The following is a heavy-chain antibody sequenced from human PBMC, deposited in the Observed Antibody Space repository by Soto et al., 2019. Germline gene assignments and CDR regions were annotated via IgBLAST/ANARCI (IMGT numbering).Heavy chain of an antibody. CDR3: ARAVAVPADFDY. CDR1: GYTFTGYA. D-gene: IGHD6-19*01. CDR2: INAGNGNT. Sequence: QVQLVQSGAEEKKPGASVKVSCKASGYTFTGYAMHWVRQAPGQRLEWMGWINAGNGNTKYSQKFQGRVTITRDTSASTDYMELSSLRSEDTAVYDCARAVAVPADFDYWGQGTLGAVSS. V-gene: IGHV1-3*05. J-gene: IGHJ4*02.